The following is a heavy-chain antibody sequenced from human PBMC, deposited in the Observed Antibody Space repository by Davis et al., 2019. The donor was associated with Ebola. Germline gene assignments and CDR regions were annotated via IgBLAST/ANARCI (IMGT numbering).Heavy chain of an antibody. CDR3: ARIPMTTTAYNLRFYDFWSGGIDY. Sequence: AASVKVSCKASGYTFTSYAMNWVRQAPGQGLEWMGWINTNTGNPTYAQGFTGRFVFSLDTSVSTAYLQISSLKAEDTAVYYCARIPMTTTAYNLRFYDFWSGGIDYWGQGTLVTVSS. J-gene: IGHJ4*02. D-gene: IGHD3-3*01. CDR2: INTNTGNP. CDR1: GYTFTSYA. V-gene: IGHV7-4-1*02.